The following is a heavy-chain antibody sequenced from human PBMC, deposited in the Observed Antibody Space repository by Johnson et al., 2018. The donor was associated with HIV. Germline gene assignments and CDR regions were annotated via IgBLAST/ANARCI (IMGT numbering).Heavy chain of an antibody. J-gene: IGHJ3*02. V-gene: IGHV3-33*06. D-gene: IGHD6-6*01. CDR2: IWYDGSNK. Sequence: QVQLVESGGGVVRPGRSLRLSCAASGFTFSSYGMHWVRQAPGKGLEWVAVIWYDGSNKYYADSVKGRFTISRDNSKNTLYLQMNSLRAEDTAVYYCAKQQLVPDDAFDIWGQGTMVNVSS. CDR1: GFTFSSYG. CDR3: AKQQLVPDDAFDI.